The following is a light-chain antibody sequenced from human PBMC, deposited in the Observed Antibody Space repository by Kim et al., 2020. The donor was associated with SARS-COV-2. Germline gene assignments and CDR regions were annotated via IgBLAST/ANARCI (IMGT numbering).Light chain of an antibody. J-gene: IGKJ1*01. V-gene: IGKV1-5*03. CDR3: QQFYSYPRT. Sequence: ASVGDRVTITCRASESVSSSLAWYQRKPGKTPNLLIYQASRLLGGVPSRFSGSGSGTEFTLTISSLQPDDCATYYCQQFYSYPRTFGPGTKVDIK. CDR2: QAS. CDR1: ESVSSS.